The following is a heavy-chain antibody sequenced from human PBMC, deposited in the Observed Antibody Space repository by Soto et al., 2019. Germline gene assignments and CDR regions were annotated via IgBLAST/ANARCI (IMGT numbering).Heavy chain of an antibody. CDR2: ILPLSGTS. V-gene: IGHV1-69*06. CDR3: ARTNPTKYYDYVWGDYRREGMDV. D-gene: IGHD3-16*02. J-gene: IGHJ6*02. Sequence: SVKVSCKASGGTFSAYAISWVRQAPGQGLGWMGGILPLSGTSNYTQRFQGRVTITADKSTSTAYMELSSLRSDDTAVYYCARTNPTKYYDYVWGDYRREGMDVWGQGPTVTVSS. CDR1: GGTFSAYA.